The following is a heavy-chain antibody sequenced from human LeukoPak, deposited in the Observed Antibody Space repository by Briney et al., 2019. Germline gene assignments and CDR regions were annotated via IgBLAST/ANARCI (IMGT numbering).Heavy chain of an antibody. CDR3: ARVLRYFDWLSADY. CDR2: IYYSGST. D-gene: IGHD3-9*01. V-gene: IGHV4-59*01. CDR1: GGSISSYY. Sequence: SETLSLTCTASGGSISSYYWSWIRQPPGKGLEWIGYIYYSGSTNYNPSLKSRVTISVDTSKNQFSLKLSSVTAADTAVYYCARVLRYFDWLSADYWGQGTLVTVSS. J-gene: IGHJ4*02.